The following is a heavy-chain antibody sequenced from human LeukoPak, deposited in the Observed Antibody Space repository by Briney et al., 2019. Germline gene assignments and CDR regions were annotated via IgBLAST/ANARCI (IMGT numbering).Heavy chain of an antibody. J-gene: IGHJ5*02. V-gene: IGHV4-4*07. D-gene: IGHD6-13*01. Sequence: SETLSLTCTVSGGSISSYCWSWIRQPAGKGLEWIGRIYTSGSTNYNPSLKSRVTMSVDTSKNQFSLKLSSATAADTAVYYCARDGTGYSSSWSYNWFDPWGQGTLVTVSS. CDR1: GGSISSYC. CDR3: ARDGTGYSSSWSYNWFDP. CDR2: IYTSGST.